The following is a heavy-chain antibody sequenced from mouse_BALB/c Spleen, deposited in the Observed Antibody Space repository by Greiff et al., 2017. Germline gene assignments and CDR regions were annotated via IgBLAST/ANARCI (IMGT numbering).Heavy chain of an antibody. CDR2: ISSGGSYT. Sequence: EVQLVESGGGLVKPGGSLKLSCAASGFTFSSYAMSWVRQTPEKRLEWVATISSGGSYTYYPDSVKGRFTISRDNAKNTLYLQMSSLRSEDTAMYYCARDAGLLRFAYWGQGTLVTVSA. V-gene: IGHV5-9-3*01. CDR3: ARDAGLLRFAY. D-gene: IGHD1-1*01. J-gene: IGHJ3*01. CDR1: GFTFSSYA.